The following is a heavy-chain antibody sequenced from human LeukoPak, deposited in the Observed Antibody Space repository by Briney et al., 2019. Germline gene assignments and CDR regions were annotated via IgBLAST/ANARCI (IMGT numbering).Heavy chain of an antibody. Sequence: GGSLRLSCAASGFTFSSYSMNWVRQAPGKGLEWVSSISSSSSYIYYADSVKGGFTISRDNAKNSLYLQMNSLRAEDTAVYYCARGFGSYGMDVWGQGTTVTVSS. CDR1: GFTFSSYS. CDR3: ARGFGSYGMDV. V-gene: IGHV3-21*01. J-gene: IGHJ6*02. D-gene: IGHD3-10*01. CDR2: ISSSSSYI.